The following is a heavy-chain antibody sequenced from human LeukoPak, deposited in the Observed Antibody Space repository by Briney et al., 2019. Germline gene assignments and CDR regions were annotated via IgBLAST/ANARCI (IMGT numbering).Heavy chain of an antibody. V-gene: IGHV1-18*01. J-gene: IGHJ4*02. CDR1: GYTFTSYG. D-gene: IGHD2-15*01. CDR2: ISAYNGNT. CDR3: ARDQPLYCSGGSCLGGDY. Sequence: GASVKVSCKASGYTFTSYGISWVRQAPGQGLEWMGWISAYNGNTNYAQKLQGRVTMTTDTSTSTAYMELRSLRSDDTAVYYCARDQPLYCSGGSCLGGDYWGQGTLVTVSS.